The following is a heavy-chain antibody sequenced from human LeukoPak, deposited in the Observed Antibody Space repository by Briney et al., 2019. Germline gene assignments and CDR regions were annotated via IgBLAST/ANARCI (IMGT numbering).Heavy chain of an antibody. CDR2: IYYSGTS. V-gene: IGHV4-59*08. CDR1: GDSISSYY. Sequence: SEPVSLTCTVSGDSISSYYWSWIRQPPGKGLEWIGYIYYSGTSNYNPSLKSRVTMSVDTSKNQFSLKLTSVTAADTAVYYCARRLSGYIDYWGQGTLVTASS. D-gene: IGHD5-12*01. J-gene: IGHJ4*02. CDR3: ARRLSGYIDY.